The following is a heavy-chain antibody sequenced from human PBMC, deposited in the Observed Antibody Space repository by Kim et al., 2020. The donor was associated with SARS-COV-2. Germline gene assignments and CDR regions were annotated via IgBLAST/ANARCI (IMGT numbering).Heavy chain of an antibody. CDR2: INHSGST. J-gene: IGHJ6*03. CDR1: GGSFSGYY. D-gene: IGHD3-3*01. CDR3: ARGRYGEITIFGVVPGHYYMDV. Sequence: SETPSLTCAVYGGSFSGYYWSWIRQPPGKGLEWIGEINHSGSTNYNPSLKSRVTISVDTSKNQFSLKLSSVTAADTAVYYCARGRYGEITIFGVVPGHYYMDVWGKGTTVTISS. V-gene: IGHV4-34*01.